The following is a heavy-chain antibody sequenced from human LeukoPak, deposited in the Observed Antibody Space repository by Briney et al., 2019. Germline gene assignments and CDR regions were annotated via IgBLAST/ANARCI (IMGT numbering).Heavy chain of an antibody. J-gene: IGHJ4*02. CDR2: IYYSGST. V-gene: IGHV4-59*11. CDR1: GGSISSHY. Sequence: SETLSLTCTVSGGSISSHYWSWIRQPPGKGLEWIGYIYYSGSTNYNPSLKSRVTISVDTSKNQFSLKLSSVTAADTAVYYCARGTIGIFDYWGQGTLVTVSS. CDR3: ARGTIGIFDY. D-gene: IGHD1/OR15-1a*01.